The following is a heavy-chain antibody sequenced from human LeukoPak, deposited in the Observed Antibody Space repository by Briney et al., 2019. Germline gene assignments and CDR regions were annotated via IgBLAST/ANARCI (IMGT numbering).Heavy chain of an antibody. CDR1: GFTFSSYA. J-gene: IGHJ6*02. Sequence: GSLRLSCAASGFTFSSYAMSWARQAPGKGLEWVSAISGSGGSTYYADSVKGRFTMSRDNAKNSLYLQMNSLRAEDTALYYCAKDSRYYYYGMDVWGQGTTVTVSS. CDR3: AKDSRYYYYGMDV. V-gene: IGHV3-23*01. CDR2: ISGSGGST. D-gene: IGHD2-2*01.